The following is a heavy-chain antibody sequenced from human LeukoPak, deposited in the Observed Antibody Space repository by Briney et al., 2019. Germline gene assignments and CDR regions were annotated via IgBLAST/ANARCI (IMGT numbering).Heavy chain of an antibody. D-gene: IGHD3-22*01. CDR2: INHSGST. Sequence: SETLSLTCAVYGGSFSGYYWSWIRQPPGKGLECIGEINHSGSTNYNPSLKSRVTISVDTSKNQFSLKLSSVTAADTAVYYCARGPMSIDYWGQGTLVTVSS. J-gene: IGHJ4*02. V-gene: IGHV4-34*01. CDR3: ARGPMSIDY. CDR1: GGSFSGYY.